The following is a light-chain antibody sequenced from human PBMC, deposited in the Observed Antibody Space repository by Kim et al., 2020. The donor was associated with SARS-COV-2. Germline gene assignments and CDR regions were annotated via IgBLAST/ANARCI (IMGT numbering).Light chain of an antibody. J-gene: IGKJ2*01. Sequence: DIQMTQSPSSLSASVGDRVTITCRASQRISSYLNWYQQKPGNAPELLIYAASSLQSGVPSRFSGSGSGTDFTLTINSLQPEDFATYYCQQSYSTPYTFGQGTKLEI. CDR3: QQSYSTPYT. V-gene: IGKV1-39*01. CDR2: AAS. CDR1: QRISSY.